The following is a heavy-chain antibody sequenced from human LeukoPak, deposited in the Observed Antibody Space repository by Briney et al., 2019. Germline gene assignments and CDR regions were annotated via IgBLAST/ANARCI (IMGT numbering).Heavy chain of an antibody. J-gene: IGHJ4*02. CDR1: GFTFSSYW. D-gene: IGHD3-22*01. CDR3: ARGGSNPMIVVVDFDY. V-gene: IGHV3-7*01. CDR2: IKQDGSGK. Sequence: GGSLRLSCAASGFTFSSYWMSWVGKVPGKGLEGLANIKQDGSGKYYVDSVKGRFTISRDNAKNSLYLQMNSLRAEDTAVYYCARGGSNPMIVVVDFDYWGQGTLVTVSS.